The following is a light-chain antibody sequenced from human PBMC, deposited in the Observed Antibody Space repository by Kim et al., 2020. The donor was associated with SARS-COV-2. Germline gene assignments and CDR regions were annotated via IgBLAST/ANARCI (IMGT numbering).Light chain of an antibody. J-gene: IGKJ4*01. CDR1: QSINGW. CDR3: QQYYSYSS. CDR2: KAS. Sequence: GDRVTITCRASQSINGWLAWYQQKAGSAPKLLIYKASNLQSGVPSTFSGSGSGTEFTLTISSLQPDDAATYYCQQYYSYSSFGGGTKVDIK. V-gene: IGKV1-5*03.